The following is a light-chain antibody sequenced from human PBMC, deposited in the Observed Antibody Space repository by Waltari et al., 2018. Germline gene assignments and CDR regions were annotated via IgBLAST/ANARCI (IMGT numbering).Light chain of an antibody. CDR1: QGFSNY. J-gene: IGKJ3*01. Sequence: DIQMTQSPSSLSASVGDRVTITCQASQGFSNYLLWYQQKPGKAPRVLIYDASTLERGVPSRFSGSGSGTDFTFTIAALQPEDFATYFCQHYDNFPFTFGPGTTVDVK. CDR3: QHYDNFPFT. V-gene: IGKV1-33*01. CDR2: DAS.